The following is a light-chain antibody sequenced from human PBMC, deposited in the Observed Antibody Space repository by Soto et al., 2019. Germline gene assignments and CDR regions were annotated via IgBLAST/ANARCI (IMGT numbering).Light chain of an antibody. CDR1: QTLLYNSNSKSS. J-gene: IGKJ2*01. Sequence: DIVMTQSPDSLAVSLGERATFNCKSSQTLLYNSNSKSSLAWYQVKPGQPPKLLIYWAYTRESGVPDRFGGSGSGTDFTLTINSLQAEDAAVYFCQQYYDFPPTFGQGTNLEIK. CDR3: QQYYDFPPT. V-gene: IGKV4-1*01. CDR2: WAY.